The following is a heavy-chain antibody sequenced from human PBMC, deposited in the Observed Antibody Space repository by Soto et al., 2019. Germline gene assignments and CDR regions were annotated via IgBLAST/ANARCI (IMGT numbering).Heavy chain of an antibody. CDR2: IYHSGST. V-gene: IGHV4-4*02. J-gene: IGHJ5*02. D-gene: IGHD3-9*01. CDR1: GGSISSSNW. Sequence: SETLSLTCAVSGGSISSSNWWSWVRQPPGKGLEWIGEIYHSGSTNYIPSLKSRVTISVDTSKNQFSLKLSFVTAADTAVYYCARAETYYDILTGYDWFDPWGQGTLVTVSS. CDR3: ARAETYYDILTGYDWFDP.